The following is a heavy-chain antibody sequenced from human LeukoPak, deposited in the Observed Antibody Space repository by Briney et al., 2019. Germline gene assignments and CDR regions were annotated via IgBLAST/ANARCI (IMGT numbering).Heavy chain of an antibody. CDR1: GFTFSSYW. CDR2: MKQDGSEK. J-gene: IGHJ4*02. V-gene: IGHV3-7*01. CDR3: ARDMITFGGVIELFDY. Sequence: PGGSLRLSCAASGFTFSSYWMSWVRQAPGKGLEWVANMKQDGSEKYYVDSVKGRFTISRDNAKNSLYLQMNSLRAEDTAVYYCARDMITFGGVIELFDYWGQGTLVTVSS. D-gene: IGHD3-16*02.